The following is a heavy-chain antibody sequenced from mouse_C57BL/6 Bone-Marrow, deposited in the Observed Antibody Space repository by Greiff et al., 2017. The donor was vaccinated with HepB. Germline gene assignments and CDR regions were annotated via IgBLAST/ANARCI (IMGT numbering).Heavy chain of an antibody. CDR3: ARTAMDY. J-gene: IGHJ4*01. CDR1: GFTFSDYG. Sequence: EVQLVESGGGLVKPGGSLKLSCAASGFTFSDYGMHWVRQAPEKGLEWVAYISSGSSTIYYADTVKGRVTISRDNANNTLFLQMTSLRSEDTSMYYCARTAMDYWGQGTSVTVSS. CDR2: ISSGSSTI. V-gene: IGHV5-17*01.